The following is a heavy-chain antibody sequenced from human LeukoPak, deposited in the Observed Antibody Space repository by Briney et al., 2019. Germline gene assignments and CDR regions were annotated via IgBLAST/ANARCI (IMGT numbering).Heavy chain of an antibody. J-gene: IGHJ4*02. D-gene: IGHD2-8*01. CDR1: GFSFSDHY. Sequence: GGSLRLSCAASGFSFSDHYMDWVRQAPGKGLEWVGRIRNKAKSYTTDYAASVKGRFTISRDDSKNSLYLEMNSLKIEDTAVYYCFLHCSSSATCPAHWGLGTLVTVSS. CDR2: IRNKAKSYTT. CDR3: FLHCSSSATCPAH. V-gene: IGHV3-72*01.